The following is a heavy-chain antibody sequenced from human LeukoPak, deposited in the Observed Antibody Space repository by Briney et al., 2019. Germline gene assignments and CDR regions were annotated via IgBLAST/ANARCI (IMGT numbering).Heavy chain of an antibody. CDR2: ISWNSGSI. CDR3: AKDITGYCSSTSCYTFDY. CDR1: GFTFDDYA. D-gene: IGHD2-2*02. Sequence: GRSLGLSCAASGFTFDDYAMHWVRQAPGKGLEWVSGISWNSGSIGYADSVKGRFTISRDNAKNSLYLQMNSLRAEDTALYYCAKDITGYCSSTSCYTFDYWGQGTLVTVSS. V-gene: IGHV3-9*01. J-gene: IGHJ4*02.